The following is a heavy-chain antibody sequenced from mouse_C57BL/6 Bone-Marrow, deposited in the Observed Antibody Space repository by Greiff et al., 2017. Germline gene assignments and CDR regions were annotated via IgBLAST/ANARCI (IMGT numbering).Heavy chain of an antibody. Sequence: QVQLQQPGAELVKPGASVKLSCKASGYTFTSYWMHWVKQRPGQGLEWIGMIHPNSGSTNYNEKFKSKATLTVDKSSSTAYMQLSSLTSEDSAVYYCARRRSLYYGSTNWYFDVWGTGTTVTVSS. V-gene: IGHV1-64*01. D-gene: IGHD1-1*01. CDR1: GYTFTSYW. CDR3: ARRRSLYYGSTNWYFDV. CDR2: IHPNSGST. J-gene: IGHJ1*03.